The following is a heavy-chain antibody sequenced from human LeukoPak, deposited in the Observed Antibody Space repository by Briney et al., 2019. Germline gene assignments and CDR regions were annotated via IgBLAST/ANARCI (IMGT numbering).Heavy chain of an antibody. V-gene: IGHV3-48*03. CDR2: ISSSGSTI. CDR3: ATVAYYYDSSGYYSGVFAFDI. D-gene: IGHD3-22*01. J-gene: IGHJ3*02. CDR1: GFTFSSYE. Sequence: PGGSLRLSCAASGFTFSSYEMNWVRQAPGKGLEWVSYISSSGSTIYYADSVKGRFTISRDHAKNSLYLQMNSLRAEDTAVYYCATVAYYYDSSGYYSGVFAFDIWGQGTMVTVSS.